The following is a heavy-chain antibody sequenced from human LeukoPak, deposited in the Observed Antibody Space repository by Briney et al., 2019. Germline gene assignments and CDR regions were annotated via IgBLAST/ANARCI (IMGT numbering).Heavy chain of an antibody. Sequence: ASVKVSCKAFGYSFTSQGMNWVRQAPGQGLEWMGWINTNTGNPAYAQGFTGRFVISLDKSVDTAYLQISSLKAEDTAVYYCAREILRFDIWGQGTMVTVSS. CDR2: INTNTGNP. V-gene: IGHV7-4-1*02. CDR1: GYSFTSQG. CDR3: AREILRFDI. J-gene: IGHJ3*02.